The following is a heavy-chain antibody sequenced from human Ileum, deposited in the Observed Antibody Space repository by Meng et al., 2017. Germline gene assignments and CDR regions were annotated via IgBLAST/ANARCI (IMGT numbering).Heavy chain of an antibody. CDR2: ISSGSDYV. CDR1: GFPFSSHS. V-gene: IGHV3-21*04. CDR3: ARHLGYCSGGSCHQ. D-gene: IGHD2-15*01. Sequence: EVQLVESGGGLVKPGWSLRLSCAASGFPFSSHSMNWIRQAPGKSLEWVSFISSGSDYVYYGDSVRGRFTVSRDNAKNVLYLQMDSLRVEDTALYFCARHLGYCSGGSCHQWGQGTLVTVSS. J-gene: IGHJ4*02.